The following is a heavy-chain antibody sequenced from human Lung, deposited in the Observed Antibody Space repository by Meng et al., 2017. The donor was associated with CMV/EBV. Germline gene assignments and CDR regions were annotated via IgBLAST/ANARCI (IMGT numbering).Heavy chain of an antibody. V-gene: IGHV3-66*02. CDR1: GLTVSGND. Sequence: GESXKIPCAGSGLTVSGNDMTLVPQAPGKGLEWVSLIHRDGNTYYGDPVKGRFTSSRDNSMNTLYLQMNSLKTEDTAVYYCATFKQQPVWGIYWYFDLWGRGTLVTVSS. CDR2: IHRDGNT. J-gene: IGHJ2*01. D-gene: IGHD6-13*01. CDR3: ATFKQQPVWGIYWYFDL.